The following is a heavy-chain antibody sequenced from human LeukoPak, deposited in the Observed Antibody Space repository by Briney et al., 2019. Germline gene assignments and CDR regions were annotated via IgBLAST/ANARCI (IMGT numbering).Heavy chain of an antibody. V-gene: IGHV1-2*02. D-gene: IGHD3-22*01. J-gene: IGHJ4*02. CDR3: AREVPTFYDSSGLPPDY. CDR1: GYTFTGYY. CDR2: INPNSGGT. Sequence: ASVKVSCKASGYTFTGYYMHWVRQAPGQGLDWMGWINPNSGGTNYAQKFQGRVTMTRDTSISTAYMELSRLRSDDTAVYYCAREVPTFYDSSGLPPDYWGQGTLVTVSS.